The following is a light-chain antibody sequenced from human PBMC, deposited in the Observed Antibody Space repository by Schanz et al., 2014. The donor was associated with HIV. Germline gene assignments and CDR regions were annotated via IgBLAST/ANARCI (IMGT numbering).Light chain of an antibody. CDR3: GTWDTSLDNWV. CDR2: ADY. CDR1: SSNIGAGYD. V-gene: IGLV1-51*01. J-gene: IGLJ3*02. Sequence: QSVLTQPPSVSGAPGQRVTISCTGSSSNIGAGYDVHWYQQLPGTAPKLLIFADYQRPSGIPDRFSGSKSGTSATLAIMGLQTGDEADYYCGTWDTSLDNWVFGGGTKVTVL.